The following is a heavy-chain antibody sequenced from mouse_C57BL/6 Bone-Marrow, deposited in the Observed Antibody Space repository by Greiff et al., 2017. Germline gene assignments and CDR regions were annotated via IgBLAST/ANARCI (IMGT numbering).Heavy chain of an antibody. Sequence: EVLLVEPGGGLVKPGGSLKLSCAASGFTFSDYGMHWVRQAPEQGLEWVAYISSGSSTIYYADTVKGRDTISRDNAKNTLFLQMTSLRSEDTVMYYCARTGYYYGSSYPWYIDVWGTGTTVTVSS. J-gene: IGHJ1*03. CDR2: ISSGSSTI. V-gene: IGHV5-17*01. D-gene: IGHD1-1*01. CDR3: ARTGYYYGSSYPWYIDV. CDR1: GFTFSDYG.